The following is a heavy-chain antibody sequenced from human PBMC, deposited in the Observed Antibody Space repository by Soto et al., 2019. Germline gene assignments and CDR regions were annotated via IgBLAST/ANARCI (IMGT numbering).Heavy chain of an antibody. J-gene: IGHJ4*02. CDR2: IYYSGST. Sequence: QVQLQESGPGLVKPSETLSLTCTVSGGSISSYYWSWIRQPPGKGLEWSGYIYYSGSTNYNPSLKSRVTISVDTSKNQFSLKLTSVTAADTAVYYCASTALAAAGTDFDYWGQGTLVTVSS. V-gene: IGHV4-59*08. D-gene: IGHD6-13*01. CDR3: ASTALAAAGTDFDY. CDR1: GGSISSYY.